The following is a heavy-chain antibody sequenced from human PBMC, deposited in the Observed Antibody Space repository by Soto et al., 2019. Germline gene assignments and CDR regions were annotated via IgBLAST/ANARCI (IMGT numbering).Heavy chain of an antibody. CDR3: ARSLTGRFDY. Sequence: PSETLSLTCTVSGGSISSYYWSWIRQPPGEGLEWIGYIYYSGSTNYNPSLKSRVTISVDTSKNQFSLKLSSVTAADTAVYYCARSLTGRFDYWGQGTLVTVSS. J-gene: IGHJ4*02. D-gene: IGHD1-20*01. CDR2: IYYSGST. V-gene: IGHV4-59*01. CDR1: GGSISSYY.